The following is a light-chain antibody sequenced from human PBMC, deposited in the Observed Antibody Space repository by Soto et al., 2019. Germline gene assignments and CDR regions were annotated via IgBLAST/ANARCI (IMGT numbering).Light chain of an antibody. V-gene: IGKV1-5*03. CDR1: QSISTW. Sequence: DIQMTRSPSTLSASVGDSVTITCRASQSISTWLAWYQQTPGKAPKLLIYTASSLESGVPSRFSGSGSGTEFTLTVSSLQPDDFATYYCQQYHSYPFTFGGGTKVQIK. J-gene: IGKJ4*01. CDR3: QQYHSYPFT. CDR2: TAS.